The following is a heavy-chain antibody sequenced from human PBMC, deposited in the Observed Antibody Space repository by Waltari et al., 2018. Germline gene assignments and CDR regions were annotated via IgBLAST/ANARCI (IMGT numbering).Heavy chain of an antibody. D-gene: IGHD3-22*01. Sequence: QVQLQESGPGLVKPSETLSLTCTVSGGSISSYYWSWLRQPPGKGLEWIGYIYYSGSTNYNPSLKSRVTISVDTSKNQFSLKLSSVTAADTAVYYCARPHYYDSSPDAFDIWGQGTMVTVSS. J-gene: IGHJ3*02. CDR3: ARPHYYDSSPDAFDI. V-gene: IGHV4-59*01. CDR1: GGSISSYY. CDR2: IYYSGST.